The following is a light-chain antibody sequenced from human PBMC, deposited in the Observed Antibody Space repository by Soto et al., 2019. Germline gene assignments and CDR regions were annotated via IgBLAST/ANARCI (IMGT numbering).Light chain of an antibody. Sequence: DIQMTQSPSTLSASVGDRVTITCRASQSISSWLAWYQQKPGKAPNLLIYGASSLESGVPSRFSGSGSGTEFTLTISSLQPDDFATYYCQQYQSYWTFGQGTKVEIK. CDR2: GAS. J-gene: IGKJ1*01. V-gene: IGKV1-5*03. CDR3: QQYQSYWT. CDR1: QSISSW.